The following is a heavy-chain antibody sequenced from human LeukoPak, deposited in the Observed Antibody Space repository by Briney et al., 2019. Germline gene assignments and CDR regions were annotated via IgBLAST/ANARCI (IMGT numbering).Heavy chain of an antibody. CDR2: IYYSGST. J-gene: IGHJ4*02. CDR3: ARALHCSGGSCYSGFDY. Sequence: SETLSLTCTVSGGSISSYYWSWIRQPPGKGLEWIGYIYYSGSTNYNPSLKSRVTISVDTSKNQLSLKLSSVTAADTAVYYCARALHCSGGSCYSGFDYWGQGTLVTVSS. V-gene: IGHV4-59*01. CDR1: GGSISSYY. D-gene: IGHD2-15*01.